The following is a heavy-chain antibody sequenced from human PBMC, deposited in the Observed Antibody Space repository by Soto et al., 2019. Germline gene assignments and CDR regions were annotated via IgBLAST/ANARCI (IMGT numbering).Heavy chain of an antibody. V-gene: IGHV4-61*01. D-gene: IGHD3-22*01. CDR2: LFSSGST. CDR3: ARGKGSSGGYFDY. J-gene: IGHJ4*02. Sequence: QVQLQESGPGLVKPSETLSLTCTVSGGSVSSGSYYWSWIRQPPGKGLEWIGYLFSSGSTNYNPPLKSRVTISVDTSKNQFSLKLSSVTAADTAVYYCARGKGSSGGYFDYWGQGTLVTVSP. CDR1: GGSVSSGSYY.